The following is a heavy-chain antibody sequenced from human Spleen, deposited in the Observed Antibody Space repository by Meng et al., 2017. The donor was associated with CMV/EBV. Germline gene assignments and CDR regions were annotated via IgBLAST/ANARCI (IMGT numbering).Heavy chain of an antibody. CDR3: ARGDGTIFGNWFDP. Sequence: SCGSISRGDYYWSWIRQPPGKGLEWIGYIYYSGSTYYNPSLKSRVTISVDTSKNQFSLKLSSVTAADTAVYYCARGDGTIFGNWFDPWGQGTLVTVSS. CDR2: IYYSGST. D-gene: IGHD3-3*01. V-gene: IGHV4-30-4*08. J-gene: IGHJ5*02. CDR1: CGSISRGDYY.